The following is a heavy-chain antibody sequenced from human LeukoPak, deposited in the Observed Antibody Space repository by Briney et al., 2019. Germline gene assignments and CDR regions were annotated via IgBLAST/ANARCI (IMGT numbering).Heavy chain of an antibody. V-gene: IGHV4-39*01. D-gene: IGHD5-12*01. CDR2: IYYSGST. CDR1: GDSISSSSYY. Sequence: PSETLSLTCTVSGDSISSSSYYWGWMRQPPGKGLEWMGSIYYSGSTYYNPSLKSRVTVSVDTSKNQFSLQVTSVTAADTAVYYCARGVWIYSYWGQGTLVSVS. J-gene: IGHJ4*02. CDR3: ARGVWIYSY.